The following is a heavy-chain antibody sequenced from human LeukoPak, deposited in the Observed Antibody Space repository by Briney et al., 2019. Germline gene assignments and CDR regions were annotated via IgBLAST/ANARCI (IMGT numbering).Heavy chain of an antibody. CDR2: ISNDSKNK. D-gene: IGHD6-19*01. V-gene: IGHV3-30*04. Sequence: GGSLRLSCAASGFTFSSYAIHWVRQTPGKGLEWVAVISNDSKNKYYADSVKGRFTISRDNSKNTLYLQMNSLRAEDTALYYCARNAYNSGWRFDPWGQGTLVTVSS. CDR3: ARNAYNSGWRFDP. CDR1: GFTFSSYA. J-gene: IGHJ5*02.